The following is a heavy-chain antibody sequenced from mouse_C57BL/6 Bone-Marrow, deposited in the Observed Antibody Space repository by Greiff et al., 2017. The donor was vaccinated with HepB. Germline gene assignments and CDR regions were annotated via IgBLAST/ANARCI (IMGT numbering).Heavy chain of an antibody. V-gene: IGHV1-55*01. J-gene: IGHJ2*01. Sequence: VQLQQSGAELVKPGASVKMSCKASGYTFTSYWITWVKQRPGQGLEWIGDIYPGSGSTNYNEKFKSKATLTVDTSSSTAYMQLSSLTSEDSAVYYCARYYYDYDERDFDYWGQGTTLTVSS. CDR1: GYTFTSYW. CDR3: ARYYYDYDERDFDY. D-gene: IGHD2-4*01. CDR2: IYPGSGST.